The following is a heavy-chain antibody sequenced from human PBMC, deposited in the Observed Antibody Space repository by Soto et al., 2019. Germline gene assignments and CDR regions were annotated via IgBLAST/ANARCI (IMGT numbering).Heavy chain of an antibody. CDR1: GFTFSSYA. D-gene: IGHD3-10*01. V-gene: IGHV3-30-3*01. CDR2: ISYDGSNK. CDR3: ARSKKVRGVINGMDV. Sequence: GGSLRLSCAASGFTFSSYAMHWVRQAPGKGLEWVAVISYDGSNKYYADSVKGRFTISRDNSKNTLYLQMNSLRAEDTAVYYCARSKKVRGVINGMDVWRQGTTVTVSS. J-gene: IGHJ6*02.